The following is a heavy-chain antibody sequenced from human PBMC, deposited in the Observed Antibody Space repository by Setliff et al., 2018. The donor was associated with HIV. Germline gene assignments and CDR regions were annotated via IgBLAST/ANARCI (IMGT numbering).Heavy chain of an antibody. D-gene: IGHD6-19*01. CDR2: INPNSGGS. J-gene: IGHJ4*02. Sequence: ASVKVSCKASGYTFTDYSMHWVRQAPGQGLEWMGWINPNSGGSNFAQKFQGRVTMARDTSISTAYMELSSLRSDDTAVYYCATLFSSGWHFDYWGQGTLVTVSS. CDR3: ATLFSSGWHFDY. CDR1: GYTFTDYS. V-gene: IGHV1-2*02.